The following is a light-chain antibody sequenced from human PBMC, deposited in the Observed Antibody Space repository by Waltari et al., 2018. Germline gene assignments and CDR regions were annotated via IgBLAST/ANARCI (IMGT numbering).Light chain of an antibody. CDR1: QTLVSSNGNTY. V-gene: IGKV2-30*01. CDR3: MQATYWPWT. J-gene: IGKJ1*01. Sequence: AVLTQSPLSLTVTLGQPASISCRSSQTLVSSNGNTYLSWFQQRPGQSPRRLIYTVSDRDSGVPDRFSDCGSDTDFTLTISRVEAEDVGVYYCMQATYWPWTFGQGTKVEIK. CDR2: TVS.